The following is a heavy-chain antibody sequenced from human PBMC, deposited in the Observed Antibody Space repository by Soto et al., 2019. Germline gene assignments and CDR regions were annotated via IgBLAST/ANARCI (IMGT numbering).Heavy chain of an antibody. Sequence: PGESLKISCKGSGYSFTSYWIGWVRQMPGKGLEWMGIIYPGDSDTRYSPSFQGQVTISADKSISTAYLQWSSLKASDTAMYYCARHGGYDYNYYYYMDVWGKGTTVNVSS. CDR3: ARHGGYDYNYYYYMDV. CDR1: GYSFTSYW. J-gene: IGHJ6*03. D-gene: IGHD5-12*01. CDR2: IYPGDSDT. V-gene: IGHV5-51*01.